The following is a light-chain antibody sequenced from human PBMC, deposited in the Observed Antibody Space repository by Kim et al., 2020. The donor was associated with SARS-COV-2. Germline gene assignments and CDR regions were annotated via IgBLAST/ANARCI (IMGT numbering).Light chain of an antibody. CDR1: QSVSSN. CDR3: QQYKNWPYT. V-gene: IGKV3-15*01. CDR2: GAF. Sequence: EIVMTQSPATLSVSPGERATLSCRASQSVSSNLAWYQQKPGQAPRLLIYGAFTRATGIPARFSGSGSGREFTLTINSLQSEDFAVYYCQQYKNWPYTFGQGTKLEI. J-gene: IGKJ2*01.